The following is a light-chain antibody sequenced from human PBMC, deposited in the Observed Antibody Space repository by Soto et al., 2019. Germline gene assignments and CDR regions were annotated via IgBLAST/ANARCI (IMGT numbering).Light chain of an antibody. J-gene: IGLJ1*01. Sequence: SYELTQPPSVSVAPGQTAGITCGGNNIGGKSVHWYQQRAGQAPVLVLYDDTDRPSGIPERFFGSNSGNTATLTINTVEAGDEADYYWQVWDSSSDYPGVFGPGTKVTVL. CDR3: QVWDSSSDYPGV. V-gene: IGLV3-21*02. CDR2: DDT. CDR1: NIGGKS.